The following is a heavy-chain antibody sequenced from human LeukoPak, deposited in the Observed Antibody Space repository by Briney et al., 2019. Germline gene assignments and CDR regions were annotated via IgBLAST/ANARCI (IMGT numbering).Heavy chain of an antibody. CDR2: INPNSGGT. Sequence: GASVKVSCKASGYTFTGYYMHWVRQAPGQGLEWMGWINPNSGGTNYAQKFQGRVTMTRDTSISTAYMELSRLRSDDTAVYYCARDKGGSYFLLDYRGQGTLVTVSS. V-gene: IGHV1-2*02. CDR3: ARDKGGSYFLLDY. CDR1: GYTFTGYY. D-gene: IGHD1-26*01. J-gene: IGHJ4*02.